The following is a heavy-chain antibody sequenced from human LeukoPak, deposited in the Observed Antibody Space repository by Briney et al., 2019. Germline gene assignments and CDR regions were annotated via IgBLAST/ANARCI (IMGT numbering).Heavy chain of an antibody. CDR3: ARVFWSTNYYYGMDV. J-gene: IGHJ6*02. D-gene: IGHD3-3*01. CDR1: GFTFRNYA. Sequence: GGSLRLSCAASGFTFRNYAMAWVRQAPGKGLECVSAISGSGDSVRHADSVKGRFTISRDNSKNTLYLQMDNLRAEDTALYYCARVFWSTNYYYGMDVWGQGTTVTVS. V-gene: IGHV3-23*01. CDR2: ISGSGDSV.